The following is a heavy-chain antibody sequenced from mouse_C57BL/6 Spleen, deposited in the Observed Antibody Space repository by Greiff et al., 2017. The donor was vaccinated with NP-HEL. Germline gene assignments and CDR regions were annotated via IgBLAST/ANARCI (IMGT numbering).Heavy chain of an antibody. J-gene: IGHJ4*01. CDR1: GYTFTDYY. D-gene: IGHD2-2*01. V-gene: IGHV1-76*01. Sequence: VQLQQSGAELVRPGASVKLSCKASGYTFTDYYINWVKQRPGQGLEWIARIYPGSGNTYYNEKFKGKATLTAEKSSSTAYMQLSSLTSEDSAVYFCARGMVTTPMDYWGQGTSVTVSS. CDR2: IYPGSGNT. CDR3: ARGMVTTPMDY.